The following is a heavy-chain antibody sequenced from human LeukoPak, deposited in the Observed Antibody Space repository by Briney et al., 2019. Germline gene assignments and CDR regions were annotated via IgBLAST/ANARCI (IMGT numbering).Heavy chain of an antibody. V-gene: IGHV1-69*04. CDR1: GYTFTSYG. Sequence: ASVKVSCKASGYTFTSYGISWVRQAPGQGLEWMGRIIPILGIANYAQKFQGRVTITADKSTSTAYMELSSLRSGDTAVYYCARAVRTVRFLEWSPYGMDVWGQGTTVTVSS. CDR3: ARAVRTVRFLEWSPYGMDV. D-gene: IGHD3-3*01. CDR2: IIPILGIA. J-gene: IGHJ6*02.